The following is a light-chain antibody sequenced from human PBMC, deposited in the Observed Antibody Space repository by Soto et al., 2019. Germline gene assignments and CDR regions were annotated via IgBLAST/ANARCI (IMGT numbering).Light chain of an antibody. CDR1: SGSVSTSYY. CDR3: VLYMGSGIWV. Sequence: QTVVTQEPSFSVSPGRTVTLTCGLSSGSVSTSYYPSWYQQTQGQAPRTLIYSTNTRSSGVPDRFSGSILGNKAALTITGAQADDESDYYCVLYMGSGIWVFGGGTKLTAL. CDR2: STN. J-gene: IGLJ3*02. V-gene: IGLV8-61*01.